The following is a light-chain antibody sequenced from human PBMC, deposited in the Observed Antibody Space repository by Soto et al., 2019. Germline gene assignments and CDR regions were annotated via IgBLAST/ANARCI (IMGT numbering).Light chain of an antibody. Sequence: EIEMTQSPATLSVSPGERATLSCRASQSVNSNLAWYQQKPGEAPRLLIYGASTRATGIPARFSGSRSGTEFPLTISSLQSEDFVVYYCQQYNNRPLTFGGGTKVEIK. J-gene: IGKJ4*01. V-gene: IGKV3-15*01. CDR1: QSVNSN. CDR2: GAS. CDR3: QQYNNRPLT.